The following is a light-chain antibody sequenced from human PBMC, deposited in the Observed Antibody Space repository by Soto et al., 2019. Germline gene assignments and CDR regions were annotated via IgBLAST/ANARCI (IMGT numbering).Light chain of an antibody. J-gene: IGKJ1*01. CDR1: QSISGT. V-gene: IGKV3-15*01. CDR2: GAS. Sequence: EIVMTQSPATLSVSPGGRATLSCRASQSISGTLAWYQQKPGQAPRLLIYGASTRATSFPARFSGSGSGTDFTLTISRLQSEDFTVYYCQQYNNWTWTFGQGTKVEIK. CDR3: QQYNNWTWT.